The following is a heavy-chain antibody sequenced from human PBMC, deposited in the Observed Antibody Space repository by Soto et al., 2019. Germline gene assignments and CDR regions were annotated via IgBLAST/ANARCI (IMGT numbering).Heavy chain of an antibody. V-gene: IGHV1-24*01. CDR2: FDPEDGET. Sequence: VASVKVSCKVSGYTLTELSMHWVRQAPGKGLEWMGGFDPEDGETIYAQKFQGRVTMTEDTSTDTAYMELSSLRSEDTAVYYCATTYDTLRYFDYWGEGTLFTVAS. D-gene: IGHD1-1*01. CDR3: ATTYDTLRYFDY. J-gene: IGHJ4*02. CDR1: GYTLTELS.